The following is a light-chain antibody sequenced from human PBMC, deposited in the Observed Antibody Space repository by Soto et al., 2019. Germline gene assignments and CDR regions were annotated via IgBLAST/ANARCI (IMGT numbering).Light chain of an antibody. J-gene: IGKJ4*01. CDR3: QQYGSAPGLLT. V-gene: IGKV3-20*01. Sequence: EIVLTQSPGTLSLSPGERATLSCRASQSVSSSYLAWYQQKHGQAPRLLIYGASSRATGIPERFSGSGSGTDFTLTISRLEPEDFEVYYCQQYGSAPGLLTFGGGTKVEIK. CDR2: GAS. CDR1: QSVSSSY.